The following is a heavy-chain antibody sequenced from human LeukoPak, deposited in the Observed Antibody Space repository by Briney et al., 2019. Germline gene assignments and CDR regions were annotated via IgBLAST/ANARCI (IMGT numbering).Heavy chain of an antibody. D-gene: IGHD5-24*01. Sequence: PGGSLRLSCAASGFTFSDAWMNWVRQAPGKGLERVGRIKSKIHGGTIDYAAPVKGRFTISRDDSKNTLYLQMNSLKTEDTAVYYCTKEDGWSDPWGQGTLVTVSS. V-gene: IGHV3-15*01. CDR2: IKSKIHGGTI. CDR3: TKEDGWSDP. J-gene: IGHJ5*02. CDR1: GFTFSDAW.